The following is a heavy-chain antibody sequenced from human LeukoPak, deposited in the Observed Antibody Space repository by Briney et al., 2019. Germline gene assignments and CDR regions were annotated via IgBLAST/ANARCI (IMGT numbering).Heavy chain of an antibody. J-gene: IGHJ3*02. D-gene: IGHD1-1*01. CDR1: GFTLSNYA. Sequence: GGSLRLSCAASGFTLSNYAMHWVRQAPGKGLEWVAVISFDATKEYFGKSVKGRFTISRDNSKATLYLQMHRLRIEDTALYFCARFKVGTNTTQKNASDIWGRGTEVAVSS. CDR3: ARFKVGTNTTQKNASDI. V-gene: IGHV3-30*01. CDR2: ISFDATKE.